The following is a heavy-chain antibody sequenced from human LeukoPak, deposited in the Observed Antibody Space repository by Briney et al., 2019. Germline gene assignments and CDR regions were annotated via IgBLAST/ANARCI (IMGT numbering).Heavy chain of an antibody. Sequence: GGSLRLSCTASGFTFGDYAMSWVRQAPGKGLEWVGFIRSKACGGTTEYAASVKGRFTISRDDSKSIAYLRMNSLKTEDTAVYYCTREFITIFGVVIIQGDYWGQGTLVTVSS. J-gene: IGHJ4*02. CDR2: IRSKACGGTT. CDR1: GFTFGDYA. V-gene: IGHV3-49*04. CDR3: TREFITIFGVVIIQGDY. D-gene: IGHD3-3*01.